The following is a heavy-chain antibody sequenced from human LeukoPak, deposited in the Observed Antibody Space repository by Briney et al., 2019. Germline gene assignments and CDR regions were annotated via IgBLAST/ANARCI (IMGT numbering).Heavy chain of an antibody. V-gene: IGHV3-66*01. J-gene: IGHJ4*02. Sequence: QSGGSLRLSCAASGFTVSKKYMTWVRQAPGKGLEWVSSLYSSGGTYYADSVKGRFTISRDNSKNTMDLQMNSLRTEDTAIYYCATEAGVDWGQGTLVTVSS. CDR3: ATEAGVD. CDR1: GFTVSKKY. D-gene: IGHD6-13*01. CDR2: LYSSGGT.